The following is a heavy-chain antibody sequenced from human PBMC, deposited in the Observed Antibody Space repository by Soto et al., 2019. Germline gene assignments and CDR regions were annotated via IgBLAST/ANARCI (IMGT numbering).Heavy chain of an antibody. CDR1: GYSVTSYW. CDR3: ARHGPPNFWSGYYTGYGMDV. J-gene: IGHJ6*02. Sequence: GESLKISCKGSGYSVTSYWISWVRQMPGKGLEWMGRIDPSDSYTNYSPSFQGHVTISADKSISTAYLQWSSLKASDTAMYYCARHGPPNFWSGYYTGYGMDVWGQGTTVTVSS. CDR2: IDPSDSYT. D-gene: IGHD3-3*01. V-gene: IGHV5-10-1*01.